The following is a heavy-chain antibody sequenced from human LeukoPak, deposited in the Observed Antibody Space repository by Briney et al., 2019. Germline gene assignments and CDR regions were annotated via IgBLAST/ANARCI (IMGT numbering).Heavy chain of an antibody. CDR3: ARDAESHYYDSSGYPGY. CDR1: GFTFSSYA. Sequence: PGGSLRLSCAASGFTFSSYAMHWVRQAPGKGLEWVAVISYDGSNKYYADSVKGRFTTSRDNSKNTLYLQMNSLRAEDTAVYYCARDAESHYYDSSGYPGYWGQGTLVTVSS. J-gene: IGHJ4*02. D-gene: IGHD3-22*01. CDR2: ISYDGSNK. V-gene: IGHV3-30-3*01.